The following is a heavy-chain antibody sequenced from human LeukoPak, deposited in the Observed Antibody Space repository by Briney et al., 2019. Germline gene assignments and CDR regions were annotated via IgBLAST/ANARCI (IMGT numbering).Heavy chain of an antibody. J-gene: IGHJ3*02. CDR1: GGSFSGYY. D-gene: IGHD6-19*01. CDR2: IYHSGST. CDR3: ARTTIAVAGDDAFDI. V-gene: IGHV4-34*01. Sequence: SETLSLTCAVYGGSFSGYYWSWIRQPPGKGLEWIGEIYHSGSTNYNPSLKSRVTISVDKSKNQFSLKLSSVTAADTAVYYCARTTIAVAGDDAFDIWGQGTMVTVSS.